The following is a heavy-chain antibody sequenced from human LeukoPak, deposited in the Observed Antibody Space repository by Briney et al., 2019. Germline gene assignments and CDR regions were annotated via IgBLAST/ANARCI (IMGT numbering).Heavy chain of an antibody. CDR2: INSVGSST. CDR3: ARGFRGWYAEGFDY. V-gene: IGHV3-74*01. CDR1: GFAFSNYW. D-gene: IGHD6-19*01. Sequence: PGGSLRLSCAASGFAFSNYWMHWVRQAPGKGLVWVSRINSVGSSTSYADSVKGRFTISRDNAKNSLYLQMNSLRAEDTAVYYCARGFRGWYAEGFDYWGQGTLVTVSS. J-gene: IGHJ4*02.